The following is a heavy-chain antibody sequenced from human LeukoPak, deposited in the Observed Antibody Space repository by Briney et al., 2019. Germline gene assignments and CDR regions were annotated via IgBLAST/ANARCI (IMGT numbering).Heavy chain of an antibody. D-gene: IGHD6-6*01. J-gene: IGHJ4*02. CDR1: GLPFTTYW. CDR2: ISTDGSST. Sequence: GGSLRLSCAASGLPFTTYWRHGSAKSPGKGLLWVSHISTDGSSTDYADSVKGRFTISRDNAKNTVYLQMNSLRAEDTAVYYCARDLYSGSVDYWGQGTLVTVSS. V-gene: IGHV3-74*01. CDR3: ARDLYSGSVDY.